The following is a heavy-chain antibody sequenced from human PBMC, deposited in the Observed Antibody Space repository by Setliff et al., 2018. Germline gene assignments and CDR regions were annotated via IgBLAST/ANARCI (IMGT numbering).Heavy chain of an antibody. V-gene: IGHV1-8*02. CDR2: MNPNSGNT. CDR3: ARAQSWSGGPYYFDN. CDR1: GYTFTSYD. Sequence: ASVKVSCKASGYTFTSYDINWVRQATGQGLEWMGWMNPNSGNTGYAQKFQGRVTMTRNTSISTAYMDLSSLRSEDTAVYYCARAQSWSGGPYYFDNWGQGTLVTVS. D-gene: IGHD3-3*01. J-gene: IGHJ4*02.